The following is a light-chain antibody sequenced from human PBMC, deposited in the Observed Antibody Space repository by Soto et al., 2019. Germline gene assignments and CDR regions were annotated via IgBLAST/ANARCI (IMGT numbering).Light chain of an antibody. CDR2: GAS. V-gene: IGKV3-20*01. CDR3: QQYGSSPRT. CDR1: QSVSSSY. Sequence: EIVFTQSPSTPSLSPGEKATPSRRASQSVSSSYLAWYQQKPGQAPRLLIYGASSRATGIPDRFSGSGSGTDFTLTISRLEPEDFAVYYCQQYGSSPRTFGQGT. J-gene: IGKJ1*01.